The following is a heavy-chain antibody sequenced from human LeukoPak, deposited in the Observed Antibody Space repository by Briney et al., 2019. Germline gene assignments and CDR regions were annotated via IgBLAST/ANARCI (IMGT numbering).Heavy chain of an antibody. CDR2: IIPIFGTA. CDR3: ARVSVVLGYCSGSLRRYYYYGMDV. J-gene: IGHJ6*02. V-gene: IGHV1-69*13. CDR1: GRTFSSYA. Sequence: SVKVSCKASGRTFSSYAISWVRQAPGQGLEWMGGIIPIFGTANYAQKFQGRVTITADESTSTAYMELSSLRSEDTAVYYCARVSVVLGYCSGSLRRYYYYGMDVWGQGTTVTVSS. D-gene: IGHD3-10*01.